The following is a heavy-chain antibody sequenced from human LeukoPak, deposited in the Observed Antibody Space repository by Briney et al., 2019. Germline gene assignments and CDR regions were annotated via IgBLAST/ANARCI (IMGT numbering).Heavy chain of an antibody. CDR1: GGTFSSYA. V-gene: IGHV1-69*06. Sequence: SVKVSCKASGGTFSSYAISWVRQAPGQGLEWMGGIIPIFGTANYAQKFQGRVTITADKSTSTAYMELSSLRSEDTAVYYCARDHSGWISGAFDYWGQGTLVTVSS. J-gene: IGHJ4*02. D-gene: IGHD6-19*01. CDR3: ARDHSGWISGAFDY. CDR2: IIPIFGTA.